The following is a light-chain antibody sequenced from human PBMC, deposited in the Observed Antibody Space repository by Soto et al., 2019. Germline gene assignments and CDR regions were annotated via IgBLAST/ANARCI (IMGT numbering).Light chain of an antibody. CDR3: QHYNSYSEA. Sequence: DIQMTQSPSAVSASVGERVTISCRASQGISSWLAWYQQKPGKAPKRLIYAVSSLQSGVPSRFSGSGSGTEFTLTISSLQPDDFATYYCQHYNSYSEAFGQGTKVDIK. CDR1: QGISSW. CDR2: AVS. V-gene: IGKV1D-16*01. J-gene: IGKJ1*01.